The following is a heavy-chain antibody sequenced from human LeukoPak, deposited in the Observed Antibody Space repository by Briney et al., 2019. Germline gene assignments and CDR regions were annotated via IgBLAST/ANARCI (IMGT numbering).Heavy chain of an antibody. CDR3: ARDSLLRVVIIDYGMDV. CDR1: GGTFSSYA. CDR2: IIPILGIA. V-gene: IGHV1-69*04. Sequence: ASVKVSCKASGGTFSSYAISWVRQAPGQGLEWMGRIIPILGIANYAQKFQGRVTITADKSTSTAYMELSSLRSEDTAVYNCARDSLLRVVIIDYGMDVWGQGTTVTVSS. J-gene: IGHJ6*02. D-gene: IGHD3-3*01.